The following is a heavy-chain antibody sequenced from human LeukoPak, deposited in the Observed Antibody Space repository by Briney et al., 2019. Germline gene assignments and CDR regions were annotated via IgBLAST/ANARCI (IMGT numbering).Heavy chain of an antibody. J-gene: IGHJ4*02. CDR3: ARRIFGMVNKRPRSPYYFDS. Sequence: SETLSLTCNVSGGSISPYYWNWIRQSPGKGLEWIGYIPYSGSTTYNPFLKSRVTISVHTSKTHFSLKLTSLTAADTAVNYCARRIFGMVNKRPRSPYYFDSWGQGTLLSVSS. V-gene: IGHV4-59*01. D-gene: IGHD3-3*01. CDR2: IPYSGST. CDR1: GGSISPYY.